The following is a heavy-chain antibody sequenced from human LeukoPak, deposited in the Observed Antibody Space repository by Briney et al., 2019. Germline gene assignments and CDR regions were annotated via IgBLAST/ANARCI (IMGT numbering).Heavy chain of an antibody. CDR1: GFTFSSYG. J-gene: IGHJ4*02. D-gene: IGHD3-9*01. V-gene: IGHV3-30*18. Sequence: GRSLRLSCAASGFTFSSYGMHWVRQAPGKGLEWVAVISYDGSNKYYADSVKGRFTISRDNSRNTLYLQMNSLRAEDTAVYYCAKGVHYDILTGYYGIDYWGQGTLVTVSS. CDR3: AKGVHYDILTGYYGIDY. CDR2: ISYDGSNK.